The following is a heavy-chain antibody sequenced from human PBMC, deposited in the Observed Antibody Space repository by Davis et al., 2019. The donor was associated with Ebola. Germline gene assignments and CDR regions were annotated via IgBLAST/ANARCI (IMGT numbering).Heavy chain of an antibody. CDR2: ITSGGIYI. CDR1: ASTFTSYG. Sequence: PGGSLRLSCVGSASTFTSYGMNWVRQAPGKGLEWVSSITSGGIYIYYADSVKGRFTISRDNAKKSLYLQMNSLRAEDTAVYYCAKDPPQGFSMDVWGKGTTVTVSS. J-gene: IGHJ6*03. CDR3: AKDPPQGFSMDV. V-gene: IGHV3-21*01.